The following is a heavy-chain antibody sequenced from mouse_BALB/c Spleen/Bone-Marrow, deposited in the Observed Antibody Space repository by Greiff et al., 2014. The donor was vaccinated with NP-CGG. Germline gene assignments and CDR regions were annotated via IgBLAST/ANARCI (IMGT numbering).Heavy chain of an antibody. V-gene: IGHV1-20*02. Sequence: VQLQQSGPELVKPGASVKISCKASGYSFTGYFMNWVMQSRGKSLEWIGRINPYNGDTFYNQKFKGKATLTVDKSSSTAHMELRSLASEDSAVYYCTRVTTDGYFDVWGAGTTVTVSS. J-gene: IGHJ1*01. CDR1: GYSFTGYF. D-gene: IGHD1-1*01. CDR2: INPYNGDT. CDR3: TRVTTDGYFDV.